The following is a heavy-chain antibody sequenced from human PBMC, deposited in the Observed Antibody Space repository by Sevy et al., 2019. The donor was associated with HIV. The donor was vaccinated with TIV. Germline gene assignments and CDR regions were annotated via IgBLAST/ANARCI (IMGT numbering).Heavy chain of an antibody. CDR2: ISSDGINH. CDR3: TKESLRGTYIRGDFDH. V-gene: IGHV3-30*18. Sequence: GGSLRLSCSAFGFNFQTFGMHWVRQAPGKGPEWLAVISSDGINHNYAASVKGRFTIYRDNSKSLLFLQMNSLTPNDTAVYFCTKESLRGTYIRGDFDHGGQGTLVTVSS. D-gene: IGHD3-10*02. CDR1: GFNFQTFG. J-gene: IGHJ4*02.